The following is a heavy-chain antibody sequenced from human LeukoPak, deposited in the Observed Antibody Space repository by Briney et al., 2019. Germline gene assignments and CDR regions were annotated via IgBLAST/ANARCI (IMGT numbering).Heavy chain of an antibody. CDR3: AKDVRFSNYGY. V-gene: IGHV3-53*01. J-gene: IGHJ4*02. CDR2: IYSGGST. D-gene: IGHD4-11*01. CDR1: GFTVSSNY. Sequence: GGSLRLSCAASGFTVSSNYMSRVRQAPGKGLEWVSVIYSGGSTYYADSVKGRFTIPRDNSKNTLYLQMNSLRAEDTAVYYCAKDVRFSNYGYWGQGTLVTVSS.